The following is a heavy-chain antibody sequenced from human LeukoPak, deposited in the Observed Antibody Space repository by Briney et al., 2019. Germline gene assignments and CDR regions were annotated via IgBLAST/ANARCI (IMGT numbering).Heavy chain of an antibody. Sequence: GGSLRLSCAASGFTFSSYAMSWVRQAPGKGLEWVSGITGTGTSTYYADSVKGRFTISRDNSKNTLYLQMNSLRAEDTAVYYCAREANYFDSGGYWGRAFDIWGKGTMVTVSS. CDR3: AREANYFDSGGYWGRAFDI. CDR1: GFTFSSYA. V-gene: IGHV3-23*01. J-gene: IGHJ3*02. CDR2: ITGTGTST. D-gene: IGHD3-22*01.